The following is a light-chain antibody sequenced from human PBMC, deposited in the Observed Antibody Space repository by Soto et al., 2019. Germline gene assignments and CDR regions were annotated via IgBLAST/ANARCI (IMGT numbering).Light chain of an antibody. Sequence: DIQMTQSPSSLSASVGARVTITCQASQAITNYLNWYQQKPGKAPQLLIYDASNLETGVPSRFSGSGSGTDFTFTISSLQPEDIATYYCQQYDYLPLTFGGGTKVEIE. V-gene: IGKV1-33*01. CDR3: QQYDYLPLT. J-gene: IGKJ4*01. CDR1: QAITNY. CDR2: DAS.